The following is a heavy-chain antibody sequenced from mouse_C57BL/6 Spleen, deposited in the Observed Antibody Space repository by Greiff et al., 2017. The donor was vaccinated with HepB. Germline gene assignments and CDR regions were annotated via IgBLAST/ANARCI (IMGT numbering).Heavy chain of an antibody. V-gene: IGHV1-15*01. CDR1: GYTFTDYE. CDR2: IDPETGGT. CDR3: TDYRGY. D-gene: IGHD2-14*01. Sequence: VKLVESGAELVRPGASVTLSCKASGYTFTDYEMHWVKQTPVHGLEWIGAIDPETGGTAYNQKFKGKAILTADKSSSTAYMELRSLTSEDSAVYYCTDYRGYWGQGTTLTVSS. J-gene: IGHJ2*01.